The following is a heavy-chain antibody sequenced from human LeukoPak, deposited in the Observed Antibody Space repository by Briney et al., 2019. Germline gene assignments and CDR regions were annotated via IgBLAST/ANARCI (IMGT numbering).Heavy chain of an antibody. CDR2: IIPIFGTA. D-gene: IGHD3-3*01. V-gene: IGHV1-69*05. CDR1: GGTFSSYA. Sequence: ASVKVSCKASGGTFSSYAISWVRQAPGQGLEWMGGIIPIFGTANYAQKFQGRVTMTRDTSISTAYMELSRLRSDDTAVYYCARAPSLYDFWSGYPYWGQGTLVTVSS. CDR3: ARAPSLYDFWSGYPY. J-gene: IGHJ4*02.